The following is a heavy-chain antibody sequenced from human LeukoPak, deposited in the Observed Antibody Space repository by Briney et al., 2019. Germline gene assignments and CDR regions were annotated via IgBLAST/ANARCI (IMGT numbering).Heavy chain of an antibody. CDR2: ISWGGGST. D-gene: IGHD5-12*01. CDR1: GFTFDDYT. Sequence: GGSLRLSCAASGFTFDDYTMHWVRQAPGKGLEWVSLISWGGGSTYYADSVKGRFTISRDNSKNSLYLQMNSLRTEDTALYYCAKSGYSGYDDYYFDYWGQGTLVTVSS. V-gene: IGHV3-43*01. J-gene: IGHJ4*02. CDR3: AKSGYSGYDDYYFDY.